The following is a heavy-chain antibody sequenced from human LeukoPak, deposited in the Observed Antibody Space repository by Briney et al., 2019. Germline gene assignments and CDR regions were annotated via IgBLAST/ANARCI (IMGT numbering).Heavy chain of an antibody. V-gene: IGHV1-69*04. Sequence: ASVKVSCKASGGTFSSYAISWVRQAPGQGLEWMGRIIPILGIANCAQKFQGRVTITADKSTSTAYMELSSLGSEDTAVYYCAKTQTARDSSGYYGFDYWGQGTLVTVSS. CDR2: IIPILGIA. J-gene: IGHJ4*02. CDR1: GGTFSSYA. CDR3: AKTQTARDSSGYYGFDY. D-gene: IGHD3-22*01.